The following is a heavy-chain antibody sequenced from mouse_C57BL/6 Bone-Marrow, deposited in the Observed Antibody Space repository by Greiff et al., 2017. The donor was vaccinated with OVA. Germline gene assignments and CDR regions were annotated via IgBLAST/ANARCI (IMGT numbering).Heavy chain of an antibody. D-gene: IGHD1-1*01. CDR2: IYPGDGAT. Sequence: QVQLQQSGAELVKPGASVKISCKASGYAFSSYWMNWVKPRPGKGREWIGQIYPGDGATNYNGKVKCKATLTADKSASTAYMQLSSLTSEDSAVYFCARRHYGSSGWYFDVWGTGTTVTVSS. V-gene: IGHV1-80*01. CDR1: GYAFSSYW. J-gene: IGHJ1*03. CDR3: ARRHYGSSGWYFDV.